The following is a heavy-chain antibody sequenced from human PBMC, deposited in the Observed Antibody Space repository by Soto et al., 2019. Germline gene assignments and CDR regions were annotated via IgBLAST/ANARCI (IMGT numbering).Heavy chain of an antibody. J-gene: IGHJ2*01. Sequence: EVQLVESGGGLVQPGGSLRLSCAASGFTFSRYWMHWVRQAPGKGLVWVSRIKSDGSSTSYADSVQGRFTISRDNAKNTLYMQMNSLRAEDTALYYCARSPGDSWSFDHWGRGTLVTVSS. CDR1: GFTFSRYW. CDR2: IKSDGSST. D-gene: IGHD7-27*01. CDR3: ARSPGDSWSFDH. V-gene: IGHV3-74*01.